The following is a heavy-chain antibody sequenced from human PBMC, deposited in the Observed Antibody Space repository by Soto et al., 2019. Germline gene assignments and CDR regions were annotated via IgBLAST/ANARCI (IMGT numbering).Heavy chain of an antibody. CDR2: IYWDDAK. CDR1: GFSLSTRGVG. J-gene: IGHJ4*02. V-gene: IGHV2-5*02. CDR3: ANKGGWDRILDY. D-gene: IGHD1-26*01. Sequence: QITLKESGPTLVKPTQTLTLTCNFSGFSLSTRGVGVGWIRQPPGKALEWLTLIYWDDAKEYSPSLRSRITTPKDTSKNPVVIKITDRAPVGKPTFYSANKGGWDRILDYWGQGTLVTVSS.